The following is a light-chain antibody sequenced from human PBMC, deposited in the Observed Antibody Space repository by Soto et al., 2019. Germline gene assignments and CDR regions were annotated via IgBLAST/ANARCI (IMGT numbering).Light chain of an antibody. CDR3: QSYDTGLRDHWV. J-gene: IGLJ3*02. CDR2: GST. Sequence: QAVVTQPPSVSGAPGQRVTISCTGSSSNIGVYDVHWLQRLPGTAPKVLIYGSTNRLPGVPDRFSGSKSGTSAFLAITGLQADDEAEYYCQSYDTGLRDHWVFGGGTQLTVL. CDR1: SSNIGVYD. V-gene: IGLV1-40*01.